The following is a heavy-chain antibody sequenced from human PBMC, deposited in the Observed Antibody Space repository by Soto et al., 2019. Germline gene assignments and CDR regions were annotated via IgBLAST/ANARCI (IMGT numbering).Heavy chain of an antibody. CDR1: GFSASDHY. J-gene: IGHJ6*02. V-gene: IGHV3-72*01. CDR2: IRNKANSYTT. CDR3: ARGIYAGPYYYGMDV. D-gene: IGHD5-12*01. Sequence: LGLSCAASGFSASDHYMEWVRQAPGKGLEWVGRIRNKANSYTTQYAASVEGRFTISRDDSDNSVYLQMNSLKTEDTAVYYCARGIYAGPYYYGMDVWGQGTTVTVYS.